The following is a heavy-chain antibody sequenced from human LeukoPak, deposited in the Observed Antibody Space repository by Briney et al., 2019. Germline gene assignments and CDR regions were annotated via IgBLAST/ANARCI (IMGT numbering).Heavy chain of an antibody. CDR3: ARHAGGDYYDSGGYYYPFDY. CDR1: GXSISSSSYY. V-gene: IGHV4-39*01. CDR2: INYSGST. Sequence: PSETLSLTCTVSGXSISSSSYYWGWIRQPPGKGLESIGSINYSGSTYYNPSLKSRVTISVDTSKNQYSLKLSSVTAADTAVYYCARHAGGDYYDSGGYYYPFDYWGQGTLVTVSS. J-gene: IGHJ4*02. D-gene: IGHD3-22*01.